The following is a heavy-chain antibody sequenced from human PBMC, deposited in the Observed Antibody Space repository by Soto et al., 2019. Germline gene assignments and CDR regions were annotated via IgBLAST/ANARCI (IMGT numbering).Heavy chain of an antibody. CDR2: ISNDGSNK. CDR3: AKGGTSYYGMDV. V-gene: IGHV3-30*18. Sequence: RLSSAASGFTFSSYGMHWVRPAPGKGMGLVAVISNDGSNKYYADSVKGRFTISRDNSKNTLYLQMNSLRAEDTAVYYCAKGGTSYYGMDVWGQGTPVTVSS. D-gene: IGHD3-16*01. J-gene: IGHJ6*02. CDR1: GFTFSSYG.